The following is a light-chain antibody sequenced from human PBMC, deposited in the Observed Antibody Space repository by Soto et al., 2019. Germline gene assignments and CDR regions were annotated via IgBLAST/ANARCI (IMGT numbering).Light chain of an antibody. CDR2: AAS. CDR1: KAIQND. Sequence: ETQMTQSQSPLFAFLEAGVPITCRAGKAIQNDLSWYQQKPGEPPKRLIYAASTLHSGVPSRFSGSGSGTEFTLTISSLQPEDFATYFCLQHNSYPRTFGQGTKVEIK. V-gene: IGKV1-17*01. J-gene: IGKJ1*01. CDR3: LQHNSYPRT.